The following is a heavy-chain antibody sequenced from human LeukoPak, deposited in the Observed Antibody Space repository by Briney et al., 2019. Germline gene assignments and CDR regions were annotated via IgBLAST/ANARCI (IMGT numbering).Heavy chain of an antibody. CDR2: INPGGGST. CDR3: ARGGFTTMVRGVIITLDAFDI. J-gene: IGHJ3*02. CDR1: GYSFTNYY. D-gene: IGHD3-10*01. V-gene: IGHV1-46*01. Sequence: ASVKVSCKASGYSFTNYYLHWVRQAPGQGFEWMGIINPGGGSTTYAQKFQGRVTMTRDTSTSTVYMELSSPRSEDMAVYYCARGGFTTMVRGVIITLDAFDIWGQGTMVTVSS.